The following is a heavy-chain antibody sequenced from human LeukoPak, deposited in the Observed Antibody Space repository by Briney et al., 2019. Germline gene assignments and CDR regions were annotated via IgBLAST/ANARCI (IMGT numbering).Heavy chain of an antibody. CDR1: GYTFTSYD. CDR2: MNPNSGNT. V-gene: IGHV1-8*01. CDR3: ARGSTYYYGSGSYRIQYYYYMDV. D-gene: IGHD3-10*01. J-gene: IGHJ6*03. Sequence: ASVKVSCKASGYTFTSYDINWVRQATGQGLEWMGWMNPNSGNTGYAQKFQGRVTMTRNTSISTAYMELSSLRSEETAVYYCARGSTYYYGSGSYRIQYYYYMDVWGKGTTVTISS.